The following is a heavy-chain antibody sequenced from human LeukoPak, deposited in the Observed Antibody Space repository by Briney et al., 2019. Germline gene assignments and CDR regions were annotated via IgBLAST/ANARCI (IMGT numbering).Heavy chain of an antibody. CDR2: IKEDGSEK. CDR1: GFTFSNYR. V-gene: IGHV3-7*01. CDR3: ARSRSGYYEDY. D-gene: IGHD3-22*01. J-gene: IGHJ4*02. Sequence: AGGSLRLSCAASGFTFSNYRMSWVRQAPGKGLEWVANIKEDGSEKYYVDSVKGRFTISRDNAKNSLSLQVNSLSAEDTAVYYCARSRSGYYEDYWGQGTLVTVSS.